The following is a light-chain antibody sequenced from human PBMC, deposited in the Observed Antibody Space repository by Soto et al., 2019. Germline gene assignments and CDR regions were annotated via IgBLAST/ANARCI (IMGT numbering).Light chain of an antibody. CDR1: QSVSSN. CDR2: GAS. Sequence: EIVMTQSPATLSVSPGERATPSCRASQSVSSNLAWYQQKPGQAPRLLIYGASTRATGIPARFSGSGSGTEFTHTISSLQSEDVAVYYCQQYNNWPPYTFGQGTKLEIK. V-gene: IGKV3-15*01. J-gene: IGKJ2*01. CDR3: QQYNNWPPYT.